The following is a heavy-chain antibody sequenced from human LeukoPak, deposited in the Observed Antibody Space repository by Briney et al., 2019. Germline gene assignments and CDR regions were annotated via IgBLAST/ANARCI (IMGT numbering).Heavy chain of an antibody. V-gene: IGHV3-33*06. CDR2: IWYDGSNK. D-gene: IGHD6-19*01. CDR1: GFTFSSYG. J-gene: IGHJ4*02. Sequence: GRSLRLSCAASGFTFSSYGMHWVRQAPGKGLEWVAVIWYDGSNKYYADSVKGRFTISRDNSKNTLYLQMNSLRAEDTAVYYCAKDGPRSSGWYYFDYWGQGTLVTVSS. CDR3: AKDGPRSSGWYYFDY.